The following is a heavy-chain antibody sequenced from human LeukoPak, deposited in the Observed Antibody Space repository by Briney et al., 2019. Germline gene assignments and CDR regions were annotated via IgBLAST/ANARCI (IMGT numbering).Heavy chain of an antibody. CDR2: INPNSGGT. J-gene: IGHJ4*02. Sequence: ASVKVSCKASGYTFTGYYMHWVRQAPGQGLEWMGWINPNSGGTNYAQKFQGRVTMTRDTSISTAYMELSRLRSDDTAVYYCARTDYDYVWGCYRTTQIDYWGQGTLVTVSS. D-gene: IGHD3-16*02. CDR3: ARTDYDYVWGCYRTTQIDY. CDR1: GYTFTGYY. V-gene: IGHV1-2*02.